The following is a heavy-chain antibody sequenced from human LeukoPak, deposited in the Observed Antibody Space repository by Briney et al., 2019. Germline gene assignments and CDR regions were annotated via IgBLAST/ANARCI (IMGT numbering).Heavy chain of an antibody. D-gene: IGHD2-15*01. V-gene: IGHV5-51*01. CDR1: GYSFTSYW. J-gene: IGHJ5*02. CDR3: ARRPGYCSGGSCYSSNWIDP. Sequence: GESLKISCKGSGYSFTSYWIGWVRQMPGKGLEWMGIIYPGDSDTRYSPSFQGQVTISADKSISTAYLQWSSLKASDTAMYYCARRPGYCSGGSCYSSNWIDPWGQGTLVTVSS. CDR2: IYPGDSDT.